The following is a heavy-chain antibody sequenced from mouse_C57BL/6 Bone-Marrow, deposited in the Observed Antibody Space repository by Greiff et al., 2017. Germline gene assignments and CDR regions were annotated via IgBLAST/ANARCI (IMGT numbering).Heavy chain of an antibody. J-gene: IGHJ2*01. Sequence: VQLKESGGGLVKPGGSLKLSCAASGFTFSDYGMHWVRQAPEKGLEWVAYISSGSSTIYYADTVKGRVTISRDNAKNTRFLQMPSLRSEDTARYYYARGSPLIDYWGQGTTLTVSS. V-gene: IGHV5-17*01. CDR2: ISSGSSTI. CDR1: GFTFSDYG. CDR3: ARGSPLIDY. D-gene: IGHD1-1*01.